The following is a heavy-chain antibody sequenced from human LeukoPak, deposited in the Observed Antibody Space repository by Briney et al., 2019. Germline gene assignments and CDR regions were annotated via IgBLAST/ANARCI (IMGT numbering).Heavy chain of an antibody. CDR1: GFTVSSNY. D-gene: IGHD5-24*01. J-gene: IGHJ4*02. Sequence: GGSLRLSCAASGFTVSSNYMSWVRQAPGKGLEWVSVIYSGGSTYYADSMKGRFTISRDNSKNTLYLQMNSLRAEDTAVYYCARDRDEMATTDCWGQGTLVTVSS. CDR2: IYSGGST. CDR3: ARDRDEMATTDC. V-gene: IGHV3-66*01.